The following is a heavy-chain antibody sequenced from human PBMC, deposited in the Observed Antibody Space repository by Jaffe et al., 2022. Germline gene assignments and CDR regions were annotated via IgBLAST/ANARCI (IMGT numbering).Heavy chain of an antibody. Sequence: QVQLQESGPGLVKPSETLSLTCSVSGYSISSGYYWGWIRQSPVTGLEWIGSVYRSGSAYYSPSLRSRVTISVDTSKNQFSLTVNSVTAADTAVYYCARPTRAASVAMAFDNWGQGALVTVSS. J-gene: IGHJ4*02. CDR3: ARPTRAASVAMAFDN. V-gene: IGHV4-38-2*01. CDR2: VYRSGSA. CDR1: GYSISSGYY. D-gene: IGHD5-12*01.